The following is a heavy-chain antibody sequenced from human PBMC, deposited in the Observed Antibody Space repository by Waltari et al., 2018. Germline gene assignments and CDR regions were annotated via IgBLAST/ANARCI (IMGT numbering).Heavy chain of an antibody. Sequence: LQESGPGLVKPSDTLSLTCPVSGGSGRSSAYHLAWIRRAPGRGLEWIGRVQFSASPCNTPALLSRVTISVEPSTNEFSLTRRSVTAADTAVYFCARDSSDFKGCFDLWGRGILVTVAS. D-gene: IGHD2-21*02. V-gene: IGHV4-39*07. CDR3: ARDSSDFKGCFDL. CDR1: GGSGRSSAYH. J-gene: IGHJ2*01. CDR2: VQFSASP.